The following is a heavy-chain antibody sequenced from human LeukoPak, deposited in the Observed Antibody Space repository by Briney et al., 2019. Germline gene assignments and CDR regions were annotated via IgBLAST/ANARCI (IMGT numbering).Heavy chain of an antibody. D-gene: IGHD6-13*01. CDR2: INAGNGNT. CDR3: ARDQSSSSWYNWFDP. CDR1: GYTFTSYA. V-gene: IGHV1-3*01. Sequence: GASVKVSCKASGYTFTSYAMHWVRQAPGQRLEWMGWINAGNGNTKYSQKFQGRVTITRDTSASTAYMELSNLRSEDTAVYYCARDQSSSSWYNWFDPWGQGTLVTVSS. J-gene: IGHJ5*02.